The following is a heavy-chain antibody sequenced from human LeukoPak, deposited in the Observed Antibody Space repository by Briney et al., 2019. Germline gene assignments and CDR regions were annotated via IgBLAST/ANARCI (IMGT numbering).Heavy chain of an antibody. CDR2: ISFHGSNQ. D-gene: IGHD2-21*02. V-gene: IGHV3-30-3*01. CDR1: GFTFGSYA. Sequence: GGSLRLSCAATGFTFGSYAMHWVRQAPGKGLEWVALISFHGSNQYYADSVRGRFTISRDNSKNTLYLQMNTLRSEDTAVYYCATAYLVMTVIWSPDHWGQGTLVTVSS. CDR3: ATAYLVMTVIWSPDH. J-gene: IGHJ4*02.